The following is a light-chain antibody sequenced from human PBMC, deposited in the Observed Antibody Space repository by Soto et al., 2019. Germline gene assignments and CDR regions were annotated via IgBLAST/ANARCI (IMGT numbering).Light chain of an antibody. CDR2: GAA. CDR3: QQYHNWPA. J-gene: IGKJ1*01. CDR1: QSVSSY. V-gene: IGKV3-15*01. Sequence: EIVLTQSPATLSLSPGERATLSCRASQSVSSYLAWYQQKPGQAPRLLIYGAATRATGIPARFSGSGSGTEFTLTISSLQSEDLAVYYCQQYHNWPAFGQGTKV.